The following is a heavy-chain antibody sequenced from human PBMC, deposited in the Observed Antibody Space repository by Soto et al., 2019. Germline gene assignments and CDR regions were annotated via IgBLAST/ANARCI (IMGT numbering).Heavy chain of an antibody. CDR3: ERGVDYYGSGSYYTNWFDP. V-gene: IGHV1-46*01. D-gene: IGHD3-10*01. Sequence: ASVKVSCKASGYTFTSYYMHWVRQAPGQGLEWMGKINPSGGSTRYAQKKQGRVNMTRDTSTSTVYMELSSLRSEDTAVYYCERGVDYYGSGSYYTNWFDPWGQGTLVTVSS. CDR1: GYTFTSYY. J-gene: IGHJ5*02. CDR2: INPSGGST.